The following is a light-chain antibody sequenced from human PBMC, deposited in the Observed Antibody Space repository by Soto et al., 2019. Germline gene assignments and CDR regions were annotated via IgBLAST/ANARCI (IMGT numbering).Light chain of an antibody. CDR2: AAS. J-gene: IGKJ2*01. V-gene: IGKV1-39*01. CDR3: QQSYSTPPYA. CDR1: QTISTF. Sequence: DIQMTKSPSSLSASVGDRVTITCRASQTISTFLNWYQQKPGKAPKLLIYAASSLQSGVPSRFSGSGSGTDFTLTISSLQPEDFATYYCQQSYSTPPYAFGQGTKVDI.